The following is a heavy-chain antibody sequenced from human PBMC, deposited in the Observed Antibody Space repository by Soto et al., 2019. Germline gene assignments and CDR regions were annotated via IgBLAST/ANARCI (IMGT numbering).Heavy chain of an antibody. D-gene: IGHD4-17*01. CDR1: GGSISSSSYY. J-gene: IGHJ6*03. Sequence: SETLSLTCTVSGGSISSSSYYWGWIRQPPGKGLEWIGSIYYSGSTYYNPSLKSRVTISVDTSKNQFSLKLSSMTAADTAVYYCARHTVTTRTYYYYYMDVWGKGTTVTVSS. CDR3: ARHTVTTRTYYYYYMDV. V-gene: IGHV4-39*01. CDR2: IYYSGST.